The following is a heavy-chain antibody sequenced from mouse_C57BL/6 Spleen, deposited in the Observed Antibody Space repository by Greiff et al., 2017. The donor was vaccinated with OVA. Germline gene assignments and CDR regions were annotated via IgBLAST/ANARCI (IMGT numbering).Heavy chain of an antibody. Sequence: QVQLQQPGAELVMPGASVKLSCKASGYTFTSYWMHWVKQRPGQGLEWIGEIDPSDSYTNYNQKFKGKTTLTVDKSSSTAYMQLSSLTSEDSAVYYCARLDYWGQGTTLTVSS. J-gene: IGHJ2*01. CDR2: IDPSDSYT. CDR1: GYTFTSYW. V-gene: IGHV1-69*01. CDR3: ARLDY.